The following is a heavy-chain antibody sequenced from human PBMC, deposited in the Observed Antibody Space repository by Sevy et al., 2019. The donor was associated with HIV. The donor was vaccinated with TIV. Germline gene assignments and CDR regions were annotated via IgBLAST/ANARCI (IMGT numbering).Heavy chain of an antibody. J-gene: IGHJ4*02. D-gene: IGHD3-10*01. CDR3: TRGRRGFSGSDLAY. CDR2: INPNSGGT. V-gene: IGHV1-2*02. Sequence: ASVKVSCKASGHTFTGYYMHWVRQAPGLGLEWMGWINPNSGGTKYSQKFQGRVTMTRDTSISTAYMELSRLKSDDTAVYYCTRGRRGFSGSDLAYWDQGTLVTVSS. CDR1: GHTFTGYY.